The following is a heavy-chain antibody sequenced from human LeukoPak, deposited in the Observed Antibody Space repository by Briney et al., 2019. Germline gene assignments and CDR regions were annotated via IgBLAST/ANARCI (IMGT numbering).Heavy chain of an antibody. D-gene: IGHD1-26*01. J-gene: IGHJ4*02. CDR1: GGTFSSYA. V-gene: IGHV1-69*05. Sequence: GASVKVSCKASGGTFSSYAVSWVRQAPGQGLEWMGGIIPIFGTANYAQKFQGRVTITTDESTSTAYMELSSLRSEDTAVYYCASAPRAGPYSYWGQGTLVTVSS. CDR2: IIPIFGTA. CDR3: ASAPRAGPYSY.